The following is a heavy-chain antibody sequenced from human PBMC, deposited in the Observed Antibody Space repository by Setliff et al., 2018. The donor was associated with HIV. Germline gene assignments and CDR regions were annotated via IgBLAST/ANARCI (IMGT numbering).Heavy chain of an antibody. CDR1: GYTFTSYG. J-gene: IGHJ6*03. V-gene: IGHV1-18*01. CDR2: ISEYNGDT. Sequence: ASVKVSCKASGYTFTSYGISWVRQAPGQGLEWMGWISEYNGDTKYAQKLQGRGTMTKDTSTSTAYMELRSLRSDDTAVYYCARDSSFNMDVWGKGTTVTVSS. CDR3: ARDSSFNMDV.